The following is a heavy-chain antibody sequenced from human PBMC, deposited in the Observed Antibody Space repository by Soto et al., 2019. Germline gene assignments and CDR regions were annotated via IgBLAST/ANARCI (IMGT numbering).Heavy chain of an antibody. CDR3: ARGRYCSSTSCYSERPFDY. CDR2: IIPIFGTA. J-gene: IGHJ4*02. V-gene: IGHV1-69*01. Sequence: QVQLVQSGAEVKKPGSSVKVSCKASGGTFSSYAISWVRQAPGQGLEWMGGIIPIFGTANYAQKFQGRVTITADESTSTAYMELSSLRSKDTAVYYCARGRYCSSTSCYSERPFDYWGQGTLVTVSS. D-gene: IGHD2-2*01. CDR1: GGTFSSYA.